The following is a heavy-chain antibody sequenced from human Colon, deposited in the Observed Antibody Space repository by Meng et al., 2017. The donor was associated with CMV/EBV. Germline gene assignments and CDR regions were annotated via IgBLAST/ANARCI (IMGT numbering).Heavy chain of an antibody. J-gene: IGHJ6*01. CDR1: GFTFSSYG. D-gene: IGHD3-10*01. CDR3: GKGGDFYGSGSDYDLRSDDYDMDV. V-gene: IGHV3-30*02. CDR2: IRYDGKTQ. Sequence: GESLKISCAASGFTFSSYGMHWVRQAPGKVLEWVASIRYDGKTQNYLDSMKGRLTISRDNSMNTLYLQLSSLRVEDTAVYYCGKGGDFYGSGSDYDLRSDDYDMDVWGQGTTVTVSS.